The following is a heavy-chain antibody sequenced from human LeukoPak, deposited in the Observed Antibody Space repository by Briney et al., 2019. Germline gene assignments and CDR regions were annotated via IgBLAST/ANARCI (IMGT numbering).Heavy chain of an antibody. CDR2: IIPIFGTA. Sequence: SVKVSCKASGGTFSSYAISWGRQAPGQGLELMGGIIPIFGTANYAQKFQGRVTMTRDTSTSTVYMELSSLRSEEAAVYYCARDHGSGQYSSDYWGQGTLVTVSS. D-gene: IGHD6-19*01. V-gene: IGHV1-69*05. J-gene: IGHJ4*02. CDR3: ARDHGSGQYSSDY. CDR1: GGTFSSYA.